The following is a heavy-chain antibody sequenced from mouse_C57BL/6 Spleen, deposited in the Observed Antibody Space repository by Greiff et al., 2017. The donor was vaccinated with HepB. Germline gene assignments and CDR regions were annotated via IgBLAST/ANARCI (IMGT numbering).Heavy chain of an antibody. J-gene: IGHJ3*01. CDR2: ISYDGSN. CDR3: ARRAYYGSPWFAY. CDR1: GYSITSGYY. D-gene: IGHD1-1*01. Sequence: EVQRVESGPGLVKPSQSLSLTCSVTGYSITSGYYWNWIRQFPGNKLEWMGYISYDGSNNYNPSLKNRISITRDTSKNQFFLKLNSVTTEDTATYYCARRAYYGSPWFAYWGQRTLVTVSA. V-gene: IGHV3-6*01.